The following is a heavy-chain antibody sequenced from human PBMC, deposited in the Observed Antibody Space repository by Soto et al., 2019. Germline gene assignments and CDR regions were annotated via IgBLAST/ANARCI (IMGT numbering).Heavy chain of an antibody. CDR2: ISWNSGSI. V-gene: IGHV3-9*01. D-gene: IGHD3-3*01. CDR3: AKELYDFWSGYRDYYYYYMDV. J-gene: IGHJ6*03. Sequence: GGSLRLSCAASGFTFDDYAMHWVRQAPGKGLEWVSGISWNSGSIGYAASVKGRFTISRDNAKNSLYLQMNSLRAEDTALYYCAKELYDFWSGYRDYYYYYMDVWGKGTTVTVSS. CDR1: GFTFDDYA.